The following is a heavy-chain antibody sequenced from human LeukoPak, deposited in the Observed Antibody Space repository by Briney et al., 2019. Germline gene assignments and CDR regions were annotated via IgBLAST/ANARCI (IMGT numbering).Heavy chain of an antibody. V-gene: IGHV4-4*02. CDR2: IYHSGST. J-gene: IGHJ4*02. D-gene: IGHD3-22*01. Sequence: SETLSLTCAVSGGSISSSNWWSWVRQPPGKGLEWIGEIYHSGSTNYNPSLKSRVTISVDKSKNQFSLRLSSVTAADTAVYYCARGSYHDTSGLFDYWGQGTLVTVSS. CDR1: GGSISSSNW. CDR3: ARGSYHDTSGLFDY.